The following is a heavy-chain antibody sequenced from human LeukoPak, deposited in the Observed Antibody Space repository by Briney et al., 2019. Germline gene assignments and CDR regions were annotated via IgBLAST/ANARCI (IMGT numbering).Heavy chain of an antibody. CDR2: ISGDGRGT. D-gene: IGHD5-12*01. CDR3: ARGGYGYYYYYYMDV. J-gene: IGHJ6*03. Sequence: GGSMRLSCAASGFIFTDYWMHWVRQGPGKELVWVARISGDGRGTTYADSVKGRFTISRDNAKNSLYLQMNSLRAEDTAVYDCARGGYGYYYYYYMDVWGKGTTVTVSS. CDR1: GFIFTDYW. V-gene: IGHV3-74*01.